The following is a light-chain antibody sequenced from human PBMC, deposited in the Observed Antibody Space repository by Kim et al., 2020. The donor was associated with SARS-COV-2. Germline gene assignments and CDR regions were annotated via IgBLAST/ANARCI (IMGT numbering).Light chain of an antibody. CDR2: EVS. CDR1: SSYVGGYNY. J-gene: IGLJ3*02. V-gene: IGLV2-8*01. CDR3: SSYAGSDNWV. Sequence: GQSVTISCTGTSSYVGGYNYVSWYQQHPGKAPKLMIYEVSKRPSGVPDRFSGSKSGNTASLTVSGLQAEDEADYYCSSYAGSDNWVFGGGTKLTVL.